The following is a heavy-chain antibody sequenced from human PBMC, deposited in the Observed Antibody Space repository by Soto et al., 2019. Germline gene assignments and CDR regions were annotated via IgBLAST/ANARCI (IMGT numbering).Heavy chain of an antibody. V-gene: IGHV3-11*01. Sequence: QVQLVESGGGLVKPGGSLRLSCAASGFTFSDYYMSWIRQAPGKGLEWVSYISSSGSTIYYTDSVKGRFNIARDNAKNSLYLQMNSLRAEDTAVYYCASDLQTTENGEFGYWGQGTLVTVSS. J-gene: IGHJ4*02. CDR2: ISSSGSTI. CDR3: ASDLQTTENGEFGY. D-gene: IGHD4-17*01. CDR1: GFTFSDYY.